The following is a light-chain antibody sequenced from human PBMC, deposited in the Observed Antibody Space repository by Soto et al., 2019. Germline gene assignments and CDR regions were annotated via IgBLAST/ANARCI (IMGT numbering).Light chain of an antibody. Sequence: PGERASLSCGASQSISSSFLAWYQQKPGQAPRLLIYGASSRATGIPARFSGSASGTDFTLTISSLEPEDLAVYYCQQRSNWPLTFGGETKAEIK. V-gene: IGKV3D-20*02. J-gene: IGKJ4*01. CDR1: QSISSSF. CDR2: GAS. CDR3: QQRSNWPLT.